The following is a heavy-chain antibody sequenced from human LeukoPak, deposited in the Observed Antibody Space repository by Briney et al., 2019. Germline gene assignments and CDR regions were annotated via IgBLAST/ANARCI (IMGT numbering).Heavy chain of an antibody. CDR1: GFTFSNAW. CDR2: IKQDGSEK. D-gene: IGHD6-13*01. V-gene: IGHV3-7*01. Sequence: PGGSLRLSCAASGFTFSNAWMSWVRQAPGKGLEWVANIKQDGSEKYYVDSAKGRFTISRDNAKNSLYLQMNSLKAEDTAVYYCATDLGSSRPNFWGQGILVTVSS. CDR3: ATDLGSSRPNF. J-gene: IGHJ4*02.